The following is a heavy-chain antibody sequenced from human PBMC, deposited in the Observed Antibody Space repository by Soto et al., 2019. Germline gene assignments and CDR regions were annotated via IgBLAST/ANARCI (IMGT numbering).Heavy chain of an antibody. D-gene: IGHD5-18*01. CDR1: GFTFSDYY. CDR3: ARDLYPPKYSYGPGWYFDL. CDR2: ISSSGSTI. J-gene: IGHJ2*01. V-gene: IGHV3-11*01. Sequence: QVQLVESGGGLVKPGGSLRLSCAASGFTFSDYYMSWIRQAPGKGLEWVSYISSSGSTIYYADSVKGRFTISRDNAXNXLXXQMNSLRAEDTAVYYCARDLYPPKYSYGPGWYFDLWGRGTLVTVSS.